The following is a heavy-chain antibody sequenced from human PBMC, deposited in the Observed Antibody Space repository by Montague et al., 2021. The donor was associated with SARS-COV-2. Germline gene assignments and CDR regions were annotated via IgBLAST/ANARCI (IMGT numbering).Heavy chain of an antibody. CDR1: GGSINSSD. Sequence: SETLSLTCTVSGGSINSSDWSWIRQPPGKGLEWIGYIYYRGSTNYNPSLKTRVTISVDTSKNQFSLKLNSMTAADTAVYYCAREDRWNWFDPWGQGTLVIVSS. D-gene: IGHD5-24*01. CDR3: AREDRWNWFDP. J-gene: IGHJ5*02. V-gene: IGHV4-59*01. CDR2: IYYRGST.